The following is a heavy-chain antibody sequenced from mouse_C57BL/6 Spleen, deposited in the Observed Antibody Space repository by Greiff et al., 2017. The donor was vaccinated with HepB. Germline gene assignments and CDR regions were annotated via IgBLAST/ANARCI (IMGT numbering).Heavy chain of an antibody. CDR1: GFTFSSYA. Sequence: EVKLVESGGGLVKPGGSLKLSCAASGFTFSSYAMSWVRQTPEKRLEWVATISDGGSYTYYPDNVKGRFTISRDNAKNNLYLQMSHLKSEDTAMYYCARDRVYYDYDYAMDYWGQGTSVTVSS. CDR3: ARDRVYYDYDYAMDY. J-gene: IGHJ4*01. D-gene: IGHD2-4*01. CDR2: ISDGGSYT. V-gene: IGHV5-4*01.